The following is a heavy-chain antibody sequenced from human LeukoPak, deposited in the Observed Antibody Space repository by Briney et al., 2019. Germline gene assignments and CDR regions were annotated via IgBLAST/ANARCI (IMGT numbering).Heavy chain of an antibody. CDR1: GFTFSSYA. CDR3: AKGTQPSIFGVVIINDNWFDP. J-gene: IGHJ5*02. V-gene: IGHV3-23*01. CDR2: ISGSGGST. D-gene: IGHD3-3*01. Sequence: PGGSLRLSCAASGFTFSSYAMSWVRQAPGKGLEWVSAISGSGGSTYYADSVKGRFTISRDNSKNTLYLQMNSLRAEDTAVYYCAKGTQPSIFGVVIINDNWFDPWGQGTLVTVSS.